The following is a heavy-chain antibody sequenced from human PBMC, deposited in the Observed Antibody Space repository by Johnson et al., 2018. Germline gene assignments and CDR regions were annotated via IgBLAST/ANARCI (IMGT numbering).Heavy chain of an antibody. Sequence: VQLVESGGGVVQPGRSLRLSCAASGFTFSNHWMHWVRQAPGKGLVWVSRIKSDGSSTDYADSVKGRFTISRDNAENTLYLQMNSLRAEDTAVYYCARVGGYNSYFDYWGQGTLVTVSS. CDR1: GFTFSNHW. D-gene: IGHD5-24*01. V-gene: IGHV3-74*02. CDR2: IKSDGSST. CDR3: ARVGGYNSYFDY. J-gene: IGHJ4*02.